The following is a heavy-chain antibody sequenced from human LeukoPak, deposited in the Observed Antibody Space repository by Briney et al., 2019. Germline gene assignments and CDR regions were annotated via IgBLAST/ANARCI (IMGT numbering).Heavy chain of an antibody. Sequence: ASVKVSCMASGYTFTGYYMHCLRQAPGQGLEWMGRINPNSGGTNYAQKFQGRVTMTRDTSVTTGYMELTRLRSDDTAVYFCARDSLTLRGVDYYYMDVWGKGTTVTVSS. CDR3: ARDSLTLRGVDYYYMDV. CDR2: INPNSGGT. D-gene: IGHD3-10*01. CDR1: GYTFTGYY. V-gene: IGHV1-2*06. J-gene: IGHJ6*03.